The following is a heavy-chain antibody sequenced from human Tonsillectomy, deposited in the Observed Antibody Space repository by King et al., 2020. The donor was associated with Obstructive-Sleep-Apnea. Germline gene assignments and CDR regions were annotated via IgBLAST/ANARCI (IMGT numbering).Heavy chain of an antibody. CDR1: GFTVSSNN. CDR2: ISSGGTT. V-gene: IGHV3-66*01. CDR3: ARVWQQWKSEFDY. D-gene: IGHD6-19*01. J-gene: IGHJ4*02. Sequence: VQLVESGGGLVQPGGSLRLSCAASGFTVSSNNMNWVRQAPGKGLEWVSLISSGGTTYYADSVKGRFTTSRDNSQNTVYLQMYSLSAEDTAVYYCARVWQQWKSEFDYWGQGTLVTVSS.